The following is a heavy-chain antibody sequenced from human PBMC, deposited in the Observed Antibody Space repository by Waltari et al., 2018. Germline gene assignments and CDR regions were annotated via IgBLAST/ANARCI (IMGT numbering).Heavy chain of an antibody. V-gene: IGHV4-39*01. CDR2: ISYNGAT. D-gene: IGHD5-12*01. Sequence: QLQLQESGPGLVKPSETLALTCSVPGGSLTTNRHYWGWIRQPPGQGLEWIGTISYNGATYSSPSLRGRLTLSRDTTMNQLSLKLGSVTAADTAVYYCATYIGASVGTAAFDVWGQGTMVTVSS. CDR3: ATYIGASVGTAAFDV. CDR1: GGSLTTNRHY. J-gene: IGHJ3*01.